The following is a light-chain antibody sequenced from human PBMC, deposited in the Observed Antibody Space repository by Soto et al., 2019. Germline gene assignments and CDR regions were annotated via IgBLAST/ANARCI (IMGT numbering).Light chain of an antibody. J-gene: IGKJ1*01. CDR1: QSISNY. V-gene: IGKV1-39*01. CDR2: AAS. CDR3: QQSYSPLWT. Sequence: DIQMTQSPSSLSASVGDRVTITCRASQSISNYLNWYQHKAGKAPKVLIYAASSLQRGVPSRLSGSGSGTDFTLIISSLQPEDFATYYCQQSYSPLWTFGQGTKVDIK.